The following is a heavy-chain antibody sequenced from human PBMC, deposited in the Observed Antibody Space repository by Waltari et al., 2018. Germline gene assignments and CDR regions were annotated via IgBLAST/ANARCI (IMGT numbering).Heavy chain of an antibody. V-gene: IGHV1-3*01. CDR2: INAGNGNT. Sequence: QVQLVQSGAEVKKPGASVKVSCKASGYTFPSYAMHWVRQAPGQRLEWMGWINAGNGNTKYSQKFQGRVTITRDTSASTAYMELSSLRSEDTAVYYCARSEFSSGWYPFDYWGQGTLVTVSS. J-gene: IGHJ4*02. CDR1: GYTFPSYA. D-gene: IGHD6-19*01. CDR3: ARSEFSSGWYPFDY.